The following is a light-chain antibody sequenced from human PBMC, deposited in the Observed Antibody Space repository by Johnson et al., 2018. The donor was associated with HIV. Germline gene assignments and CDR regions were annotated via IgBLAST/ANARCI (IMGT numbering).Light chain of an antibody. CDR1: SSNIGNNY. V-gene: IGLV1-51*02. CDR3: GTWDSSLRGV. CDR2: ENN. Sequence: QSMLTQPPSVSAAPGQKVTISCSGSSSNIGNNYVSWYQQLPGTAPKLLIYENNKRPSGIPDRFSGSKSGTSATLGITGLQTGDEADYYCGTWDSSLRGVFGTGTKGTV. J-gene: IGLJ1*01.